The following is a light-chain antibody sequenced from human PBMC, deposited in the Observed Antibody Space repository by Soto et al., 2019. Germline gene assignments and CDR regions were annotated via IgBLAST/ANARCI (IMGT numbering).Light chain of an antibody. J-gene: IGKJ1*01. CDR2: DAS. CDR3: LQYETYWT. V-gene: IGKV1-5*01. Sequence: DIQMTQSASSLSASVGCRFTITCQASQDISNYLNWYQQKPGKAPKVLIYDASNLESGVPSRFSGSGSGTEFTLTISRLQTDDFATYYCLQYETYWTFGQGTKVDIK. CDR1: QDISNY.